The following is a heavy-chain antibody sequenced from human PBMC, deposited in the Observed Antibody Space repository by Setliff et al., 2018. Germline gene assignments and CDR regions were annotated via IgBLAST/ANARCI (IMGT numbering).Heavy chain of an antibody. J-gene: IGHJ5*02. CDR1: GYSISSGYY. D-gene: IGHD5-18*01. CDR3: ARGKSVTASNWFDP. V-gene: IGHV4-38-2*01. Sequence: SETLSLTCAVSGYSISSGYYWGWIRQPPGKGLEWIGSIYHSGSTYYNPSLKSRVTISVDTSKNQFSLKLSSVTAAVTAVYYCARGKSVTASNWFDPWGQGTQVTVSS. CDR2: IYHSGST.